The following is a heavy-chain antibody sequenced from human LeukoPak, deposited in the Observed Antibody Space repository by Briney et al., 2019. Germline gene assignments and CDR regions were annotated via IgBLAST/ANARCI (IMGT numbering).Heavy chain of an antibody. CDR3: ARVRAKATISGAFDI. CDR2: INPSGGST. J-gene: IGHJ3*02. Sequence: GASVKVSCKASGYTFSSYAISWVRQAPGQGLEWMGIINPSGGSTSYAQKFQGRVTMTRDTSTSTVYMELSSLRSEDTAVYYCARVRAKATISGAFDIWGQGTMVTVSS. CDR1: GYTFSSYA. D-gene: IGHD5-24*01. V-gene: IGHV1-46*01.